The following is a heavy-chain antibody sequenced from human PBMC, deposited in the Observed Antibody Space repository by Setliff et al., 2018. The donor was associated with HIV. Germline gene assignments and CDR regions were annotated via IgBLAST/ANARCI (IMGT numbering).Heavy chain of an antibody. V-gene: IGHV1-18*01. Sequence: ASVKVSCKASGYTFTSYGISWVRQAPGQGLEWMGWISAYNGNTNYAQKFQGRVTMTTDTSTTTAYMELRSLRSDDTAVYYCARALGGSYPGSFDYWGQGTLVTVSS. CDR1: GYTFTSYG. J-gene: IGHJ4*02. CDR2: ISAYNGNT. D-gene: IGHD1-26*01. CDR3: ARALGGSYPGSFDY.